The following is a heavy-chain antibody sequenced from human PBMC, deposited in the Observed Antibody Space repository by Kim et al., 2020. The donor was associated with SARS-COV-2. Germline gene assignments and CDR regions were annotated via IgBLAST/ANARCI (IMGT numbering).Heavy chain of an antibody. CDR2: IWFDGNRK. CDR1: GFTFSSYG. CDR3: ARDESTSAYFAMDV. J-gene: IGHJ6*02. D-gene: IGHD2-8*01. V-gene: IGHV3-33*01. Sequence: GGSLRLSCAPSGFTFSSYGMHWVRQAPGKGLEWVAVIWFDGNRKYHADSVQGRFTISRDNSKNTLYLQMNSLRVEDTAVYYCARDESTSAYFAMDVWGQGTTVTVSS.